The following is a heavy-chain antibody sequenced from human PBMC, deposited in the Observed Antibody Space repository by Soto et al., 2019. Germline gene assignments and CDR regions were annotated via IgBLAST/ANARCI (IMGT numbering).Heavy chain of an antibody. Sequence: GSLRLSCAASGFTFSSYWMVWVRQAPGKGLEWVANIKPDGSEKYYVDSVKGRFTISRDNARKSLYLQMNSLRAEDTAVYYCVRDAHRGGDFDYWGQGTLVTVSS. CDR3: VRDAHRGGDFDY. J-gene: IGHJ4*02. CDR2: IKPDGSEK. V-gene: IGHV3-7*04. D-gene: IGHD3-10*01. CDR1: GFTFSSYW.